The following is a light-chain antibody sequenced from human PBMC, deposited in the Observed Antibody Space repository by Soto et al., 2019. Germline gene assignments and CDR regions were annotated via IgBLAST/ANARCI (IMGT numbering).Light chain of an antibody. V-gene: IGKV3-20*01. Sequence: EIVLTQSPGTLSLSPGERATLSFRASQSVSNNYLAWYQQKPGQAPRLLIYGTSSRATGIPDRFSGSGSGTDFTLTITRLEPEDFAVYYCHQYGISPPRTFGQGTKVDI. CDR3: HQYGISPPRT. CDR1: QSVSNNY. J-gene: IGKJ1*01. CDR2: GTS.